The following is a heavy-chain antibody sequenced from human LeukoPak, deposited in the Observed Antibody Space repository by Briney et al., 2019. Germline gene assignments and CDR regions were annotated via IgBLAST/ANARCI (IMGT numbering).Heavy chain of an antibody. Sequence: SETLSLTCTVSGGSISSGDYYWSWIRQPPGKGPEWIGYVFSSGLTKFSPSLWNRVAISVDTSTNKISLKLVSVTSADTAVYYCARWYRMDCDTTSCYKSYTGLDVWGPGTTVTVSS. CDR3: ARWYRMDCDTTSCYKSYTGLDV. V-gene: IGHV4-61*08. J-gene: IGHJ6*01. CDR2: VFSSGLT. CDR1: GGSISSGDYY. D-gene: IGHD2-2*02.